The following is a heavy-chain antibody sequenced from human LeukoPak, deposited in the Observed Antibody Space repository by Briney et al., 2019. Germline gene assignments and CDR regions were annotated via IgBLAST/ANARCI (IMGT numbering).Heavy chain of an antibody. D-gene: IGHD1-26*01. CDR2: IDAGNGNT. Sequence: GASVKVSCKASGYTFTSYAMHWVRQAPGQRLEWMGWIDAGNGNTKYSQKFQGRVTITWDTSASTAYMELSSLRSEDTAVYYCARGSIVGALGVGWREEFDYWGQGTLVTVSS. J-gene: IGHJ4*02. CDR1: GYTFTSYA. CDR3: ARGSIVGALGVGWREEFDY. V-gene: IGHV1-3*01.